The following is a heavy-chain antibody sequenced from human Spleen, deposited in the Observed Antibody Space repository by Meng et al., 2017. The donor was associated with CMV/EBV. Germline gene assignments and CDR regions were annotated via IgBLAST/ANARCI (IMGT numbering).Heavy chain of an antibody. CDR2: ISFDGSHK. J-gene: IGHJ4*02. D-gene: IGHD2-15*01. Sequence: GGSLRLSCAASGFTFSNAWMSWVRQAPGRGLEWVAVISFDGSHKYYADSVKGRFSISRDNSKNTLYLQMNSPSTEDTAMYYCARAVATFLFTFDYWGQGTLVTVSS. CDR1: GFTFSNAW. V-gene: IGHV3-30*03. CDR3: ARAVATFLFTFDY.